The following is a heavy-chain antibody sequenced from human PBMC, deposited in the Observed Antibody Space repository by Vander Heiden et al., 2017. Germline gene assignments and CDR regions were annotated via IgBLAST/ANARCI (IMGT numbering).Heavy chain of an antibody. V-gene: IGHV4-39*01. D-gene: IGHD2-15*01. Sequence: QLQLQESGPGLVKSSETLSLTCTVSGGSISSSSYYWGWLRQPPGQGLEWIGSIYYGGGTYYNPSLKSRVTISVDTSKNQFSLKLSSVTAADTAVYYCARLKTAVGYWGQGTLVTVSS. J-gene: IGHJ4*02. CDR3: ARLKTAVGY. CDR2: IYYGGGT. CDR1: GGSISSSSYY.